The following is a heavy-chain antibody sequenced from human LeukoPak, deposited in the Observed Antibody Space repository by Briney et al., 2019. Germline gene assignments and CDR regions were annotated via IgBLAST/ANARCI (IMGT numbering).Heavy chain of an antibody. CDR1: GFTLSNHW. J-gene: IGHJ6*02. V-gene: IGHV3-7*03. Sequence: GGSLRLSCAASGFTLSNHWMTWVRQVPGRGPEWVANVNRDGSETYYLDSVKGRFTISKDNARNSLYLQMNSLRAEDTALYHCARNNGMDVWGQGTTVIVSS. CDR3: ARNNGMDV. CDR2: VNRDGSET.